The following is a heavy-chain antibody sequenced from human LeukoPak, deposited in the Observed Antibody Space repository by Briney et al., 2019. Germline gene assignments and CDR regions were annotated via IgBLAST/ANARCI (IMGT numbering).Heavy chain of an antibody. CDR3: ARHVWLQPFDY. V-gene: IGHV4-59*08. J-gene: IGHJ4*02. CDR2: IYYSGST. CDR1: GGSISSYY. Sequence: SETLSLTCTVSGGSISSYYWSWIRLPPGKGLEWIGYIYYSGSTNYNPSLKSRVTISVDTSKNQFSLKLSSVTAADTAVYYCARHVWLQPFDYWGQGTLVTVSS. D-gene: IGHD3-9*01.